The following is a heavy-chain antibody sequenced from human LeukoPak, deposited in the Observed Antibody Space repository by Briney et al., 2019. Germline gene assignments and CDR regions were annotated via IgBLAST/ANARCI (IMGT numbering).Heavy chain of an antibody. CDR3: ARAFNSIQPLDY. D-gene: IGHD4-11*01. CDR1: GYTFTSYY. Sequence: ASVKVSCKASGYTFTSYYIYWMRQAHGHGLDWMGIINPSGGRTNYAHKFQGRVTMTRDMSTNTVYMELRSLRSEDTAMYYCARAFNSIQPLDYWGQGTLVTVSS. J-gene: IGHJ4*02. CDR2: INPSGGRT. V-gene: IGHV1-46*01.